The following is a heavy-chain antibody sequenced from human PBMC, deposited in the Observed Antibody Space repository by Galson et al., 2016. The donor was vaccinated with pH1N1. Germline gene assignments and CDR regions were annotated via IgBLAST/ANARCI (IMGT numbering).Heavy chain of an antibody. CDR1: GYTFTREY. CDR3: IRDLGRLRDY. J-gene: IGHJ4*02. V-gene: IGHV1-46*01. Sequence: SVKVSCKASGYTFTREYIHWVRQAPGQGLEWMGVIDPSNGDTTYSQNFQGLVTMTRDTSTNTVYMELSGLKSEDTAVYFCIRDLGRLRDYWGQGTLVTVSS. CDR2: IDPSNGDT. D-gene: IGHD7-27*01.